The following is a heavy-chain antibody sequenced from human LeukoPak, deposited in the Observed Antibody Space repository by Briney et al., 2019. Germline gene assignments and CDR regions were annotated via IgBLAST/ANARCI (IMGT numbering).Heavy chain of an antibody. Sequence: ASVKVSCKASGGIFSNYAISWVRQAPGQGLEWMGRIIPIFGITNYAQKFQDRVTITADKSTHTAYMELSSLRSEDTAVYYCARSYDYVWGSHFDYWGQGTLVTVSS. D-gene: IGHD3-16*01. V-gene: IGHV1-69*04. CDR1: GGIFSNYA. J-gene: IGHJ4*02. CDR3: ARSYDYVWGSHFDY. CDR2: IIPIFGIT.